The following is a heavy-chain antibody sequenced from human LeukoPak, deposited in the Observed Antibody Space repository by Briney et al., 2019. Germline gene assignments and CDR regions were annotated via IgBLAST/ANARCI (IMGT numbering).Heavy chain of an antibody. CDR3: ARLDYVWGSYRWGGFDY. Sequence: SETLSLTCTVSGGSISSYYWSWIRQPPGKGLDLIGYIYYSGSTNYNPSLKSRVTISVDTSKNQFSLKLSSVTAADTAVYYCARLDYVWGSYRWGGFDYWGQGTLVTVSS. CDR2: IYYSGST. V-gene: IGHV4-59*08. D-gene: IGHD3-16*02. CDR1: GGSISSYY. J-gene: IGHJ4*02.